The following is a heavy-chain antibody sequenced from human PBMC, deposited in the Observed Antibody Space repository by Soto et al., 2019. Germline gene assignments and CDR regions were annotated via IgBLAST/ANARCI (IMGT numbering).Heavy chain of an antibody. CDR2: IYYSGST. CDR3: AGSRGPADYGMDV. V-gene: IGHV4-31*03. D-gene: IGHD3-10*01. Sequence: QVQLQESGPGLVKPSQTLSLTCTVSGGSISSGGYYWSWIRQHPGKGLEWIGYIYYSGSTYYNPSLKRRVXXSXDXFKNQVPLKLSSVTAADTAVYYCAGSRGPADYGMDVWGQGTTVTVSS. J-gene: IGHJ6*02. CDR1: GGSISSGGYY.